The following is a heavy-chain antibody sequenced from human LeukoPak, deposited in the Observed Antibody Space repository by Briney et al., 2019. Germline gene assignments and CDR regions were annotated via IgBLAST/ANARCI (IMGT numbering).Heavy chain of an antibody. D-gene: IGHD1-26*01. CDR1: GFTFSSYS. Sequence: RGSLRLSCAASGFTFSSYSMSWVRQAPGKGLQWVSYISSTGSTMYHADSVRGRFTISRDHAEISLYLQMNSLRAEDTAVYYCARGGLGSWTFDSWGQGALVTVSS. V-gene: IGHV3-48*04. J-gene: IGHJ4*02. CDR2: ISSTGSTM. CDR3: ARGGLGSWTFDS.